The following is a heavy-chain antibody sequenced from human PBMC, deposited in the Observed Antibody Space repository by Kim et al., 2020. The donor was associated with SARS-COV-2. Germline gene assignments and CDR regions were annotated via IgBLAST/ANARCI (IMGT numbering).Heavy chain of an antibody. V-gene: IGHV4-4*07. Sequence: SETLSLTCTVSGASITLFYWSWFRQPAGKGLEWIGRIHSGGSTNYNPSLTSRVTLSLDTSKSQFSLKLSSVTAADTAVYYCARDLGGNQYLSWWFDPWGQGTLVTVSS. CDR1: GASITLFY. CDR2: IHSGGST. J-gene: IGHJ5*02. D-gene: IGHD1-26*01. CDR3: ARDLGGNQYLSWWFDP.